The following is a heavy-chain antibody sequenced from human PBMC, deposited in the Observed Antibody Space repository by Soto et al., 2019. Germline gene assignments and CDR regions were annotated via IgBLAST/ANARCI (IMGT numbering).Heavy chain of an antibody. J-gene: IGHJ6*02. CDR1: GYTFTSFG. CDR3: SRDKPQQIVGYNYYYGMAV. Sequence: QLHLVQSGAEVKKPGASVKVSCTASGYTFTSFGVSWVRQVPGQGLEWMGWISGYNGDTDYAQKFQGRVTMTTDRYTSTAYMEVRGLRSDDRAVYYCSRDKPQQIVGYNYYYGMAVWGQGTTVTVSS. D-gene: IGHD6-6*01. V-gene: IGHV1-18*04. CDR2: ISGYNGDT.